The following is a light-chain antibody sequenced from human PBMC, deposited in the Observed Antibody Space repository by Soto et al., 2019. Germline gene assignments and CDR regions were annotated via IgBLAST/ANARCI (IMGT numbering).Light chain of an antibody. J-gene: IGLJ1*01. CDR3: GTDHGIGSNFVYV. CDR2: VGTGGIVG. V-gene: IGLV9-49*01. CDR1: GYSNYK. Sequence: QSVLTQPPSASASLGASVTLTCTLSGYSNYKVDWYQQRPGKGPRFVMRVGTGGIVGSKGDGIPDRFTVLGSGLNRYLTITNIQEEDESDYHCGTDHGIGSNFVYVFGPGTKVTVL.